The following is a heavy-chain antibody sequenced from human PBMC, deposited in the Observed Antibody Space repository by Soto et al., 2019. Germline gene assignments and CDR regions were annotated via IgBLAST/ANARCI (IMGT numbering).Heavy chain of an antibody. CDR1: GYTVTSYD. V-gene: IGHV1-8*01. Sequence: QVQLVQSGAEVKKLGASVKVSCKASGYTVTSYDSKWVRQATEQGLEWMGWMNPNSGNTGYAQKFQGRVTMTRNTSISTAYMELSSLRSEDTAVYYCARGLSWIQLWLQNWFDPWGQGTLVTVSS. D-gene: IGHD5-18*01. J-gene: IGHJ5*02. CDR2: MNPNSGNT. CDR3: ARGLSWIQLWLQNWFDP.